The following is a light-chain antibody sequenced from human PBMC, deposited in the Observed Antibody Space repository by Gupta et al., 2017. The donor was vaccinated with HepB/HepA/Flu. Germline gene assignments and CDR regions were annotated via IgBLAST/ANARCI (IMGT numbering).Light chain of an antibody. J-gene: IGLJ3*02. CDR2: EVT. V-gene: IGLV2-23*02. Sequence: QSALTQPASVSGSPGQSIIISCTGTSSDVGKDNLVSWYRQRPGKPPKLMIYEVTKRPSGVSNRFTGSKSGNTASLSISGLQAEDEAHYYYCSFAGSLSVFGGGTKLTVL. CDR3: CSFAGSLSV. CDR1: SSDVGKDNL.